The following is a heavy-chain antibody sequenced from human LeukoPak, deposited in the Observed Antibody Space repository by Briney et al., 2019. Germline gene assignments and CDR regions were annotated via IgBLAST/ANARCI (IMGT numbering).Heavy chain of an antibody. Sequence: PSETLSLTCAVYGGSFSGYYWSWIRQPPGKGLEWIGEINHSGSTNYNPSLKSRVTISVDTSKNQFSLKLSSVTAADTAVYYCARSGLVPYYYGSGSRRPYNWFDPWGQGTLVTVSS. V-gene: IGHV4-34*01. J-gene: IGHJ5*02. CDR2: INHSGST. D-gene: IGHD3-10*01. CDR1: GGSFSGYY. CDR3: ARSGLVPYYYGSGSRRPYNWFDP.